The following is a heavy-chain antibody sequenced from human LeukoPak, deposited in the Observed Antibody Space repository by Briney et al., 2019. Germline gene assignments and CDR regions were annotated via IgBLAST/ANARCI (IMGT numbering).Heavy chain of an antibody. CDR1: GFTFSSYG. D-gene: IGHD3-10*01. CDR3: AKADRGLGVITKD. J-gene: IGHJ4*02. CDR2: ISYDGSNK. V-gene: IGHV3-30*18. Sequence: SGGSLRLSCAASGFTFSSYGMHGVRQAPGKGLEWVAVISYDGSNKYYADSVKGRFNISRDNSKNTLYLQMNSLRAEDTAVYYCAKADRGLGVITKDWGQGTLVTVSS.